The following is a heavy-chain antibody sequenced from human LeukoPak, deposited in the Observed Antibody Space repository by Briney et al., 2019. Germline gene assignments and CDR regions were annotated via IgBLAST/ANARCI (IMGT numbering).Heavy chain of an antibody. CDR3: ARTRYYYNSRSYGAPYYFDY. CDR2: IYYTGST. CDR1: GDFITAYY. V-gene: IGHV4-59*12. J-gene: IGHJ4*02. Sequence: SETLSLTCTVSGDFITAYYWSWIRQSPGKGLEWIGYIYYTGSTSYNPSLRSRVTISVDTSKNQFSLKLSSVTAADTAVYYCARTRYYYNSRSYGAPYYFDYWGQGTLVTVSS. D-gene: IGHD3-10*01.